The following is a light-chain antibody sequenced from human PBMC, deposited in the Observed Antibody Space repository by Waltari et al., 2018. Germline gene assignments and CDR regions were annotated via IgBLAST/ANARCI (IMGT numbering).Light chain of an antibody. CDR3: AAWDDSLSGLV. J-gene: IGLJ3*02. CDR2: KNN. CDR1: SPKIGSNY. Sequence: QSVLTQPPSASGTPGQKVAISCNGSSPKIGSNYVYGYQQLPGTAPKLLIFKNNQRPSGVPDRFSDSKSGTSASLAINGLRSEDEADYYCAAWDDSLSGLVLGGGTKVTVL. V-gene: IGLV1-47*01.